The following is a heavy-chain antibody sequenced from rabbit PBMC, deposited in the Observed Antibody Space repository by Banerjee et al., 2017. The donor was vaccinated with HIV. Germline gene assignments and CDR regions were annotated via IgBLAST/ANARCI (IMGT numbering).Heavy chain of an antibody. D-gene: IGHD4-1*01. J-gene: IGHJ4*01. Sequence: QQQLEESGGGLVQPGGSLTLSCKASGFDFSSYSMCWVRQAPGKGLEWIACINTSSGNTVYATWAKGRFTISKTSSTTVTLQMTSLTAADTATYFCARDLAGVIGWNFNLWGPGTLVTVS. CDR1: GFDFSSYS. CDR3: ARDLAGVIGWNFNL. V-gene: IGHV1S45*01. CDR2: INTSSGNT.